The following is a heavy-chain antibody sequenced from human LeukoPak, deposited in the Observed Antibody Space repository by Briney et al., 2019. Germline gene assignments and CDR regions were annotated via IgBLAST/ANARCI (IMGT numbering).Heavy chain of an antibody. CDR2: INHSGST. CDR1: GGSFSGYY. V-gene: IGHV4-34*01. J-gene: IGHJ4*02. D-gene: IGHD3-10*01. Sequence: PSETLSLTCAVYGGSFSGYYWSWIRQPPGKGLEWIGEINHSGSTNYNPSLKSRVTISVDTPKNQFSLKLSSVTAADTAVYYCASLLRGVDYWGQGTLVTVSS. CDR3: ASLLRGVDY.